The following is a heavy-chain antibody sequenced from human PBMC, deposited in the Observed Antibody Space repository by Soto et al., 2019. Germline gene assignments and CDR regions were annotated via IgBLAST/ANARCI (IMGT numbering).Heavy chain of an antibody. J-gene: IGHJ4*02. D-gene: IGHD3-10*01. CDR3: ARARSTYYYGSGSPALRDY. V-gene: IGHV1-8*01. Sequence: QVQLVQSGAEVKKPGASVKVSCKASGYTFTSYDINWVRQATGQGLEWMGWMNPNSGNTGYAQKLQGTVTMTRNTSISTAYMELSSLRSEDTAVYYCARARSTYYYGSGSPALRDYWGQGTLVTVSS. CDR2: MNPNSGNT. CDR1: GYTFTSYD.